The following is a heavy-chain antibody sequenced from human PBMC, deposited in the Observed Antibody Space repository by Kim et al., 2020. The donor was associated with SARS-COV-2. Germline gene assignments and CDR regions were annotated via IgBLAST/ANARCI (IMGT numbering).Heavy chain of an antibody. Sequence: GGSLRLSCAASGFTFNDYGMSWVRQAPGKGLEWVSCIKRSGDNTDYADSVKGRFTISRDNAKNSLYLQMNSLRAEDTALYYCARGLVGGPSDFWGKGILVSVSS. CDR2: IKRSGDNT. V-gene: IGHV3-20*04. J-gene: IGHJ4*02. CDR1: GFTFNDYG. D-gene: IGHD1-26*01. CDR3: ARGLVGGPSDF.